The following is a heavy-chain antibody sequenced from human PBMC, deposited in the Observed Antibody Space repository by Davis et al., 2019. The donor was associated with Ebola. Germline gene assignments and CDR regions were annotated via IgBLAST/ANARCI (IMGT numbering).Heavy chain of an antibody. J-gene: IGHJ4*02. CDR3: AKEDTGSFDY. V-gene: IGHV3-23*01. D-gene: IGHD5-18*01. CDR2: ISGSGGST. Sequence: PGGSLRLSCAASGFTFSSYGMHWVRQAPGKGLEWVSAISGSGGSTYYADSVKGRFTISRDNSKNTLFLQMNSLRADDTAVYYCAKEDTGSFDYWGQGTLVTVSS. CDR1: GFTFSSYG.